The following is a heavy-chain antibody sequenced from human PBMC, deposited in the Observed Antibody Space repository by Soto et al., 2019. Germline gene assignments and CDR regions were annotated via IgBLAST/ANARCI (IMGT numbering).Heavy chain of an antibody. CDR3: ARTPLGYCSGGSCSSRPFDY. Sequence: GASVKVSCKASGYTFTSYAMHWVRQAPGQRLEWIGWINAGNGNTKYSQKFQGRVTITRDTSASTAYMELSSLRSEDTAVYYCARTPLGYCSGGSCSSRPFDYWGQGTLVTVSS. V-gene: IGHV1-3*01. J-gene: IGHJ4*02. CDR1: GYTFTSYA. D-gene: IGHD2-15*01. CDR2: INAGNGNT.